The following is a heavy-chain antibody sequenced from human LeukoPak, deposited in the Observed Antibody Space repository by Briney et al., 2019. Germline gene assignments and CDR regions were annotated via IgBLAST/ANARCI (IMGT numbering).Heavy chain of an antibody. CDR3: ATSSVWGGAFNI. CDR1: VFTFSSYW. Sequence: GGSLRLSCAASVFTFSSYWMYWVRQAPGKGLMWVSRCNSDGSGTTYVDSVKGRFTVSRDNAKNTLYLQMSSLRAEDTAVYYCATSSVWGGAFNIWGQGTMVTVSS. CDR2: CNSDGSGT. V-gene: IGHV3-74*01. J-gene: IGHJ3*02. D-gene: IGHD3-16*01.